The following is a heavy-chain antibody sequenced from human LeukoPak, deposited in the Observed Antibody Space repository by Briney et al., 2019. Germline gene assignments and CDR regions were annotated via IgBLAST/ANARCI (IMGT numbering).Heavy chain of an antibody. CDR3: ARVRYRLAETYIDY. J-gene: IGHJ4*02. CDR2: INPNSGGT. D-gene: IGHD3-16*01. V-gene: IGHV1-2*02. Sequence: ASVKVSCKASGYTFTRYYMHWVRQAPGQGLEWMGWINPNSGGTNYAQKFQGRVTMTRDTSISTAYMELSRLRSDDTAVYYCARVRYRLAETYIDYWGQGTLVTVSS. CDR1: GYTFTRYY.